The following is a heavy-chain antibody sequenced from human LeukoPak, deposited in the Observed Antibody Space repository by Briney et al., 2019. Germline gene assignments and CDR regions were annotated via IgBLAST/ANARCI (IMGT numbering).Heavy chain of an antibody. CDR2: ISSSSSYI. CDR1: GFTVSSNY. J-gene: IGHJ4*02. CDR3: ARVFGGSWELLADY. D-gene: IGHD1-26*01. V-gene: IGHV3-21*01. Sequence: GGSLRLSCAASGFTVSSNYMSWVRQAPGKGLEWVSSISSSSSYIYYADSVKGRFTISRDNAKNSLYLQMNSLRAEDTAVYYCARVFGGSWELLADYWGQGTLVTVSS.